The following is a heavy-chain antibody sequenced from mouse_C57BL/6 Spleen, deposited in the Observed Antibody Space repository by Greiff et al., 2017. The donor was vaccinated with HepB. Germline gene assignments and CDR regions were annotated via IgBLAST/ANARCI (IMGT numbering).Heavy chain of an antibody. Sequence: QVHVKQPGAELVKPGASVKMSCKASGYTFTSYWITWVKQRPGQGLEWIGDIYPGSGSTNYNEKFKSKATLTVDTSSSTAYMQLSSLTSEDSAVYYCARYYYSNDYWGQGTTLTVSS. D-gene: IGHD2-5*01. CDR2: IYPGSGST. CDR1: GYTFTSYW. J-gene: IGHJ2*01. CDR3: ARYYYSNDY. V-gene: IGHV1-55*01.